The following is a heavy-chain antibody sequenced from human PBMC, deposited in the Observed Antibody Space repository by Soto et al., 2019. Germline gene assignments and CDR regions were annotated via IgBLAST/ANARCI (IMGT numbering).Heavy chain of an antibody. V-gene: IGHV4-34*01. D-gene: IGHD1-26*01. J-gene: IGHJ4*02. CDR2: INHSGST. Sequence: QVQLQQWGAGLLKPSETLSLTCAVYGGSFSGYYWSWIRQPPGKGLEWIGEINHSGSTNYNPSLKSRVTISVDTSKNQFSLKLSSVTAADTAVYYCARPRAYSGSYPFDYWGQGTLVPSPQ. CDR1: GGSFSGYY. CDR3: ARPRAYSGSYPFDY.